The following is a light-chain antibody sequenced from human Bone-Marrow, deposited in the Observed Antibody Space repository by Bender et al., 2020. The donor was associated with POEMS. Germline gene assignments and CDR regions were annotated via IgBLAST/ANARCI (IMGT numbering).Light chain of an antibody. CDR3: SSYISSNTGGV. J-gene: IGLJ1*01. V-gene: IGLV2-14*01. CDR2: DVT. Sequence: QSALTQPASVSGSPGQSITISCSGPSSDVGGYNYVSWYQQCPGKAPKLLIYDVTNRTSGVANRFSGSKSGNTPSLTISSLHAEEEADYYCSSYISSNTGGVFGTGTKVTVL. CDR1: SSDVGGYNY.